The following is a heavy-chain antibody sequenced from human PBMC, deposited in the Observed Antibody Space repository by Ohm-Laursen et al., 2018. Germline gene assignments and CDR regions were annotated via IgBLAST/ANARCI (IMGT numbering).Heavy chain of an antibody. J-gene: IGHJ6*02. D-gene: IGHD1-1*01. CDR2: MTPNSGNT. V-gene: IGHV1-8*01. CDR3: ARARGNWKRDYYYAMDV. Sequence: SVTVSCKVSGYTFTSYDINWVRQDTGQGLQWMGWMTPNSGNTGYVQKFQGRVTMTRNTSISTAYMELSSLRSEDTAVYYCARARGNWKRDYYYAMDVWGQGATVTVSS. CDR1: GYTFTSYD.